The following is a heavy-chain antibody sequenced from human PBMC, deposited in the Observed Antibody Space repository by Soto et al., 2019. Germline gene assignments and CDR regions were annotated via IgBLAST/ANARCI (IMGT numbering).Heavy chain of an antibody. CDR3: AKDSSIVVVPAAMAGSNNWFDP. Sequence: GGSLRLSCAASGFTFSSYAMSWVRQAPGKGLEWVSAISGSGGSTYYADSVKGRFTISRDNSKNTLYLQMNSLRAEDTAVYYCAKDSSIVVVPAAMAGSNNWFDPWGQGTLVTVSS. CDR2: ISGSGGST. V-gene: IGHV3-23*01. J-gene: IGHJ5*02. CDR1: GFTFSSYA. D-gene: IGHD2-2*01.